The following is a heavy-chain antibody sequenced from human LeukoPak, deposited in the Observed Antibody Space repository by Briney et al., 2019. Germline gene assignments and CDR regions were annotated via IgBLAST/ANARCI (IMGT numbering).Heavy chain of an antibody. CDR1: GGSISSYY. J-gene: IGHJ4*02. V-gene: IGHV4-59*01. Sequence: SETLSLTCTVSGGSISSYYWSWIRQPPGKGLEWIEYIYYSGSTNYNPSLKSRVTISVDTSKNQFSLKLSSVTAADTAVYYCARDRPDPPHFDYWGQGTLVTVSS. CDR2: IYYSGST. CDR3: ARDRPDPPHFDY.